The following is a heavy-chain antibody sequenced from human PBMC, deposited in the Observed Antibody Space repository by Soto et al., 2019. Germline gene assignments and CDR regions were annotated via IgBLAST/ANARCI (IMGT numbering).Heavy chain of an antibody. J-gene: IGHJ4*02. V-gene: IGHV3-48*01. D-gene: IGHD5-18*01. CDR3: ARPRGYSYGYSDY. Sequence: LRLSCAASGFTFSSYSMNWVRQAPGKGLEWVSYISNSGDTVYYADSVKGRFTISRDNAKNSLYLQMNSLRAEDTAVYYCARPRGYSYGYSDYWGQGTLVTVSS. CDR2: ISNSGDTV. CDR1: GFTFSSYS.